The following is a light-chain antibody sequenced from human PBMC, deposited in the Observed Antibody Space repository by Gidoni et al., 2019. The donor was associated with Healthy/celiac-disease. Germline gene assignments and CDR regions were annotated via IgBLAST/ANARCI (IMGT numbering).Light chain of an antibody. CDR1: QDVSND. Sequence: DFQMTQPPSSLSASVGDRVTITCQASQDVSNDLNWYQQKPGKAPKLLIYVASNLETGVPSRFSGSGSGTDFTFAIHSLQPEDIATYYCQQYDNLPVTFGRGTKLEIQ. CDR3: QQYDNLPVT. J-gene: IGKJ2*01. CDR2: VAS. V-gene: IGKV1-33*01.